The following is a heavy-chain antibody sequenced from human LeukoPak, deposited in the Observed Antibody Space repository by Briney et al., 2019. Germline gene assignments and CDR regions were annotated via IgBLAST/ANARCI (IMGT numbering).Heavy chain of an antibody. CDR1: GGTFSSYA. D-gene: IGHD6-13*01. V-gene: IGHV1-69*13. CDR3: ARGKAAVHDASDI. CDR2: IIPIFETA. J-gene: IGHJ3*02. Sequence: SVKVSCKASGGTFSSYAISWVRQAPGQGLEWMGGIIPIFETATNAQKFQDRVTITADESMNIVYMELSSLRPEDTAVYYCARGKAAVHDASDIWGPGTMVTVSS.